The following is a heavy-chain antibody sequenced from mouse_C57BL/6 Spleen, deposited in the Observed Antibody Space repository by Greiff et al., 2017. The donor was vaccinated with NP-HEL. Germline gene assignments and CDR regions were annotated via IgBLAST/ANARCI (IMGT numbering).Heavy chain of an antibody. CDR3: ARAGEGKYDGYHVACAMDY. D-gene: IGHD2-3*01. J-gene: IGHJ4*01. CDR1: GFSITSDCY. Sequence: DVMLVESGPSLVRPSQTLSLTCTVTGFSITSDCYWIWIRQFPGNKLEYIGYTFYSGITYYNPSLESRTYLTRDTSKNQFSLKLSAVTTEDTATYDGARAGEGKYDGYHVACAMDYWGKGTSVTVSS. CDR2: TFYSGIT. V-gene: IGHV3-3*01.